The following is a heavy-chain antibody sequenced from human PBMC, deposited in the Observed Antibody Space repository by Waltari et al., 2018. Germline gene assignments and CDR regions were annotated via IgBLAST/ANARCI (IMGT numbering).Heavy chain of an antibody. D-gene: IGHD2-15*01. CDR3: ARAGGGSCQDGDCLDY. CDR1: GGSISSGGYY. V-gene: IGHV4-31*03. Sequence: QVQLQESGPGLVKPSQTLSLTCTVSGGSISSGGYYWSWIRQHPGKGLEWIGYIYYSGSTYYNPSLKSRVTISVDTSKNQFSLKLSSVTAADTAVYYCARAGGGSCQDGDCLDYWGQGTLVTVSS. J-gene: IGHJ4*02. CDR2: IYYSGST.